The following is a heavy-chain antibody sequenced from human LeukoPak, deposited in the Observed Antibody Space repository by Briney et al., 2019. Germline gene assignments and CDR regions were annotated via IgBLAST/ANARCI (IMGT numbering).Heavy chain of an antibody. CDR1: GFTISSYS. Sequence: GGSLRLSCAASGFTISSYSMNWVRQAPGKGLEWVSSISSSSSYIYYADSVKGRFTISRDNAKNSLYLQMNSLRAEDTAVYYCARILDSGLDYWGQGTLVTVSS. CDR3: ARILDSGLDY. CDR2: ISSSSSYI. V-gene: IGHV3-21*01. J-gene: IGHJ4*02. D-gene: IGHD1-26*01.